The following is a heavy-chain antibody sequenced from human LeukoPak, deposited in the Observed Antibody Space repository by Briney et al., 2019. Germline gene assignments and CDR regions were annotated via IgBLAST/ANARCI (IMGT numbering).Heavy chain of an antibody. CDR1: GYTFTSYG. CDR2: MNPNSGNT. D-gene: IGHD3-3*01. J-gene: IGHJ4*02. Sequence: ASVKVSCKASGYTFTSYGISWVRQATGQGLEWMGWMNPNSGNTGYAQKFQGRVTITRNTSISTAYMELSSLRSEDTAVYYCARGLYDFWSGYSPFDYWGQGTLVTVSS. CDR3: ARGLYDFWSGYSPFDY. V-gene: IGHV1-8*03.